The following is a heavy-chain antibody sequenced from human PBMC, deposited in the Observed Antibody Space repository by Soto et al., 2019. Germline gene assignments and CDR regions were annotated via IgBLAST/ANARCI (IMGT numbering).Heavy chain of an antibody. CDR3: ARGDHFDSSGPFDP. J-gene: IGHJ5*02. CDR1: GGSMSSYY. Sequence: SETLSLTCTVSGGSMSSYYWYWLRQPPGKGLECIGYIYYSGYTNYSPSLKSRVTMSVDTSKNHFSLKLSSVTAADTAVYYCARGDHFDSSGPFDPWGQGXLVTVYS. CDR2: IYYSGYT. D-gene: IGHD3-22*01. V-gene: IGHV4-59*01.